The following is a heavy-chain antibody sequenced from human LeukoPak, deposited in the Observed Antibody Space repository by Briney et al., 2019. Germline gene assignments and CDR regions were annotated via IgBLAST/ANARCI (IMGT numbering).Heavy chain of an antibody. Sequence: GGSLRLSCAASGFTVSSNYMSWVRQAPGKGLEWVSVIYSGGSTYYADSVKGRFTISRDNSKNTLYLQMNSLRAEDTAVYYCARSQTSYGDYDSYYFDYWGQRTLVTVSS. CDR2: IYSGGST. V-gene: IGHV3-53*01. CDR3: ARSQTSYGDYDSYYFDY. J-gene: IGHJ4*02. CDR1: GFTVSSNY. D-gene: IGHD4-17*01.